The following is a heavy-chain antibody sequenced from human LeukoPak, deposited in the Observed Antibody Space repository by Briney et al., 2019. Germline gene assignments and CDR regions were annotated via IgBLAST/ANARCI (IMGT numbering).Heavy chain of an antibody. CDR1: GFTFSSYG. CDR2: IRYDGSNK. Sequence: GGSLRLSCAASGFTFSSYGMHWVRQAPGKGLEWVAFIRYDGSNKYYADSVKGRFTISRDNSKNTLYLQMNSLRAEDTAVYYCAKALYCSSTSCLDAFDIWGQGTMVTVSS. D-gene: IGHD2-2*01. V-gene: IGHV3-30*02. CDR3: AKALYCSSTSCLDAFDI. J-gene: IGHJ3*02.